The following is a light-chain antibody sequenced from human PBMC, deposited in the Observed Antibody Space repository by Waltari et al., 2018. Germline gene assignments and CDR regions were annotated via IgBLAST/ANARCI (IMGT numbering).Light chain of an antibody. CDR1: ISDVGSFNR. J-gene: IGLJ3*02. V-gene: IGLV2-23*02. CDR3: CSYARSKVGL. Sequence: QSALTQPASLSGSPGQSITISCAGTISDVGSFNRVSWYQHHPGKAPKLMIFEVSQRPSGISDRFSGSKSGNTASLTISGLQAEDEANYYCCSYARSKVGLCGGGTKLTVL. CDR2: EVS.